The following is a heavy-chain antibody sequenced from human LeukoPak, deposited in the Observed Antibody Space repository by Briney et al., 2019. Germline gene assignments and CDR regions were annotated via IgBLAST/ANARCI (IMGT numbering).Heavy chain of an antibody. CDR3: AKDFGVVPAAIYYFDY. J-gene: IGHJ4*02. Sequence: GGSLRLSCAASGFTFSGYGMHWVRQAPGKGLEWVAFIRYDGSNKYYADSVKGRFTISRDNSKNTLYQQMNSLRAEDTAVYYCAKDFGVVPAAIYYFDYWGQGTLVTVSS. CDR2: IRYDGSNK. D-gene: IGHD2-2*01. V-gene: IGHV3-30*02. CDR1: GFTFSGYG.